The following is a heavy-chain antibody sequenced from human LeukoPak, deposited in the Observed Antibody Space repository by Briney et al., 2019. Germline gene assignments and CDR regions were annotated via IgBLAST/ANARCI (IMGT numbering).Heavy chain of an antibody. CDR1: GFTFSSYW. Sequence: PGGSLRLSCAASGFTFSSYWMSWVRQAPGKGLEWVANIKQDGSEKYYVDSVKGRFTISRDNAKNSLYLQMNSLRGEDTAVYYCARDLLFFSGYDDSWGQGTLVTVSS. V-gene: IGHV3-7*03. CDR2: IKQDGSEK. J-gene: IGHJ5*01. CDR3: ARDLLFFSGYDDS. D-gene: IGHD2-21*02.